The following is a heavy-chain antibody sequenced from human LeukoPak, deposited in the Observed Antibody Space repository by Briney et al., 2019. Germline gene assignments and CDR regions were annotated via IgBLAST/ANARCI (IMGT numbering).Heavy chain of an antibody. CDR2: INHSGST. Sequence: SETLSLTCAVYGGSFSGYYWSWIRQPPGKGLERIEEINHSGSTNYNPSLKSRVTISLDTSKNQFSLKLSSVTAADTAVYYYARLGVYSSSWPNRYYYYYMDVWGKGTTVTISS. V-gene: IGHV4-34*01. D-gene: IGHD6-13*01. J-gene: IGHJ6*03. CDR1: GGSFSGYY. CDR3: ARLGVYSSSWPNRYYYYYMDV.